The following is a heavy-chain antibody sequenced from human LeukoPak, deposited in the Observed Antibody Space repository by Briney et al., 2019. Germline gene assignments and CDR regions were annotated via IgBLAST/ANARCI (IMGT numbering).Heavy chain of an antibody. CDR2: FDPEDGET. D-gene: IGHD6-13*01. CDR3: ATVEQQLVFLGAFDV. V-gene: IGHV1-24*01. CDR1: GCTLTELS. Sequence: ASVKVSCKVSGCTLTELSMHWVRQAPGKGLEWMGGFDPEDGETIYAQKFQGRVTMTEDTSTDTAYMELSSLRSEDTAVYYCATVEQQLVFLGAFDVWGQGTMVTVSS. J-gene: IGHJ3*01.